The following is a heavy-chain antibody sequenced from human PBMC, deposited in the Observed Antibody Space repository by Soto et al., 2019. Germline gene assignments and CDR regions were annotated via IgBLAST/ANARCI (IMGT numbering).Heavy chain of an antibody. V-gene: IGHV1-69*01. CDR1: GGTFSSYA. CDR3: ASPLEVGVTTRYGMGV. J-gene: IGHJ6*02. CDR2: IIPIFGTA. D-gene: IGHD1-26*01. Sequence: QVQLVQSGAEVKKPGSSVKVSCKASGGTFSSYAISWVRQAPGQGLEWMGGIIPIFGTANYAQKFQGRVTITADEATSTAYMELSSLRSEDTAVYYCASPLEVGVTTRYGMGVWGQGTTVTGSS.